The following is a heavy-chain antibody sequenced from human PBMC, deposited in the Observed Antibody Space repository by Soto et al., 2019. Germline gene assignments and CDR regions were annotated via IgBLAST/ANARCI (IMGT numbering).Heavy chain of an antibody. CDR2: ISGSGGST. CDR3: AKDWGSSGWYGNDAFDI. J-gene: IGHJ3*02. CDR1: GFSISSYW. Sequence: GGSLRLSCAASGFSISSYWMHWVRQAPGKGLEWVSVISGSGGSTYYADAVKGRFTISRDNSKNTLYLQMNSLRAEDTAVYYCAKDWGSSGWYGNDAFDIWGQGTMVTVSS. V-gene: IGHV3-23*01. D-gene: IGHD6-19*01.